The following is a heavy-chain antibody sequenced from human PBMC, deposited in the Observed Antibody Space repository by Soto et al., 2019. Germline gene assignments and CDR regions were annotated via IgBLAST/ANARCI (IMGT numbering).Heavy chain of an antibody. CDR2: ISSTATYT. Sequence: GGSLRLSCAVSGFIFSGYYMNWIRQAPGKGLEWLSYISSTATYTNYADSVRGRFTISRDSAKNSLYLDMNGLRAEDTAVYYWEIVRFIVAGGFYYWGQKSVLTISS. V-gene: IGHV3-11*06. CDR1: GFIFSGYY. D-gene: IGHD5-12*01. CDR3: EIVRFIVAGGFYY. J-gene: IGHJ4*02.